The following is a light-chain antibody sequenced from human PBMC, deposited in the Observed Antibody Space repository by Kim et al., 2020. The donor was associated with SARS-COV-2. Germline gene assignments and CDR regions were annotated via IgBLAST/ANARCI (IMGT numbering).Light chain of an antibody. V-gene: IGKV3-11*01. J-gene: IGKJ1*01. Sequence: LSPGERATLSCRASQSVSSYLAWYQQKPGQAPRLLIYDASNRATGIPARFSGSGSGTDFTLTISNLEPEDFAVYYCQQRSNWPGTFGQGTKVDIK. CDR1: QSVSSY. CDR3: QQRSNWPGT. CDR2: DAS.